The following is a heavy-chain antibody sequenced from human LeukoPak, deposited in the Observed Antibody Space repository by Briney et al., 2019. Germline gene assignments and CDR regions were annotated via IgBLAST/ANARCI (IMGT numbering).Heavy chain of an antibody. CDR3: ARDIGSRV. D-gene: IGHD1-26*01. Sequence: SETLSLTCTVSGASINTYFWSWFRQPAGKGLEWIGRIHASGTTNYNPSLKSRVSMSIDVSKNQFSLRLNSVTAADTAVFYCARDIGSRVWGKGTAVIVSS. CDR1: GASINTYF. J-gene: IGHJ6*04. CDR2: IHASGTT. V-gene: IGHV4-4*07.